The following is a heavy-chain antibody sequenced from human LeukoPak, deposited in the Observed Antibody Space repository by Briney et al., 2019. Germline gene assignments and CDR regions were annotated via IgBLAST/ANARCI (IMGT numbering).Heavy chain of an antibody. CDR2: IWYDGSNK. J-gene: IGHJ6*03. CDR3: AKSGTNYYYYMDD. D-gene: IGHD3-10*01. V-gene: IGHV3-33*06. CDR1: GFTFSSYG. Sequence: GGSLRLSCAASGFTFSSYGMHWVRQAPGKGLEWVAVIWYDGSNKYYADSVKGRFTISRDNSKNTLYLQMNSLRAEDTAVYYCAKSGTNYYYYMDDWGKGTTVTVSS.